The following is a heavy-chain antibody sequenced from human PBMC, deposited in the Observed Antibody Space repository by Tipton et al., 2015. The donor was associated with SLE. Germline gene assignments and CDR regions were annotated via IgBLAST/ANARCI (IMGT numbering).Heavy chain of an antibody. Sequence: TLSLTCPVSGGSISGHYWSWIRQPPGRGLEWIGYIYFSGSTNYNSSLKSRATISVDTSKNQFSLKLTSVTAADTALYYCARMAYYFDSRGYSYYFDYWGQGSLVTVSS. D-gene: IGHD3-22*01. J-gene: IGHJ4*02. V-gene: IGHV4-59*11. CDR2: IYFSGST. CDR1: GGSISGHY. CDR3: ARMAYYFDSRGYSYYFDY.